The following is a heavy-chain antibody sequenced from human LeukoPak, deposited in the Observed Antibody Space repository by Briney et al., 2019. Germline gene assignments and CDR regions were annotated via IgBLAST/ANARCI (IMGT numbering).Heavy chain of an antibody. Sequence: GGSLRLSCAASGFTFSSYEINWVRQAPGKGLEWLAYISRTGSTRYYADSVKGRFTISRDNAKNLLYLQMNSLRAEDTAVYYCARDAGGSGWHYGWFDPWGQGTLVTVSS. V-gene: IGHV3-48*03. D-gene: IGHD6-19*01. CDR1: GFTFSSYE. CDR3: ARDAGGSGWHYGWFDP. CDR2: ISRTGSTR. J-gene: IGHJ5*02.